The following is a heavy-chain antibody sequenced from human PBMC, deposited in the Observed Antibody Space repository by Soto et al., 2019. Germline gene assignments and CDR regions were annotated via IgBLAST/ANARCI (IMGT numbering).Heavy chain of an antibody. CDR3: ATAFHSSPSWFDP. V-gene: IGHV1-24*01. Sequence: ASVKVSCKVSGYTLTELSIHWVRQAPGKGLEWMGGFDPEDGETIYAQKFQGRVTMTEDTSTDTAYMELSSLRSEDTAVYYCATAFHSSPSWFDPWGQGTLVTVS. CDR2: FDPEDGET. D-gene: IGHD6-13*01. J-gene: IGHJ5*02. CDR1: GYTLTELS.